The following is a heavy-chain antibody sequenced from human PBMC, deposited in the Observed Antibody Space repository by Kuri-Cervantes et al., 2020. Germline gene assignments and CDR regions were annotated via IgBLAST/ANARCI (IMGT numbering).Heavy chain of an antibody. Sequence: LSLTCAASGFTFDDYGMSRVRQAPGKGLEWVAVISYDGSNKYYADSVKGRFTISRDNAKNSLYLQMNSLEIDDTAVYYCAKLGKTSGYWVWGQGTRVTVSS. J-gene: IGHJ4*02. CDR2: ISYDGSNK. CDR1: GFTFDDYG. V-gene: IGHV3-30*18. CDR3: AKLGKTSGYWV. D-gene: IGHD3-22*01.